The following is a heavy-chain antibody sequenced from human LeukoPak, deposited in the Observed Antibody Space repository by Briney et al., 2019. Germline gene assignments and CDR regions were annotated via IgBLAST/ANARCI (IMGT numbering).Heavy chain of an antibody. J-gene: IGHJ3*02. CDR1: GFTFSDYG. V-gene: IGHV3-30*02. D-gene: IGHD3-9*01. CDR2: IQYDGSNQ. Sequence: GGSLRLSCAASGFTFSDYGMHWVRQAPGKGLEGVAFIQYDGSNQFYADSVKGRFTISRDSSKNTLYLQMNSLRGEDTAVYYCAKGRWGLTINNFDIWGQGTMVTVSS. CDR3: AKGRWGLTINNFDI.